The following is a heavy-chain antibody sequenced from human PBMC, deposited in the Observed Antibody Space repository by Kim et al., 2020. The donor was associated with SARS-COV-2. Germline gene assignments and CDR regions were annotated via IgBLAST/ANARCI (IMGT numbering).Heavy chain of an antibody. D-gene: IGHD2-21*02. CDR3: ARDPPEVYGDYSFDY. J-gene: IGHJ4*02. CDR1: GFTFHTFT. CDR2: IGTTGDAI. V-gene: IGHV3-48*02. Sequence: GGSLRLSCAASGFTFHTFTLSWVRQAPGKGLEWVSHIGTTGDAIHYADSVKGRFTIARDNAENSLYLQMNHLRDDDTSLYFCARDPPEVYGDYSFDYWCQGSRVTVSS.